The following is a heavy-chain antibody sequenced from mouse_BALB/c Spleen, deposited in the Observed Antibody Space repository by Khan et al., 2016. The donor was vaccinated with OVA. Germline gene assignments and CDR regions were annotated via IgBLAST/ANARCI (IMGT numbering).Heavy chain of an antibody. Sequence: VRLQQSGPELVKPGASVKISCKASGYSFTGYFMNWVMQSHGKSLEWIGRINPHVGETLFNPKFKSKATLTVDESSSTAHMELRSLASEDSAVYYCARVYRSDFDYWGQGTTLTVSS. V-gene: IGHV1-20*02. CDR3: ARVYRSDFDY. CDR1: GYSFTGYF. CDR2: INPHVGET. D-gene: IGHD1-1*01. J-gene: IGHJ2*01.